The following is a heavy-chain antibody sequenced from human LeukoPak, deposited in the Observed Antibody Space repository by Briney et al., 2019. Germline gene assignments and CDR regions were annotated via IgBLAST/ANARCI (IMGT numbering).Heavy chain of an antibody. J-gene: IGHJ2*01. V-gene: IGHV3-30-3*01. CDR1: GFTFSSYA. Sequence: GGSLRLSCAASGFTFSSYAMHWVRQAPGKGLEWVAVISYDGSNKYYADSVKGRFTISRDNSKNTLYLQMNSLRAEDTAVYYCATLGGDCSGGSCGLWGRGTLVTVSS. D-gene: IGHD2-15*01. CDR2: ISYDGSNK. CDR3: ATLGGDCSGGSCGL.